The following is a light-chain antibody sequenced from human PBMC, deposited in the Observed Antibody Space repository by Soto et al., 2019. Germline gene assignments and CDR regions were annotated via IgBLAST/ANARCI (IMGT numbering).Light chain of an antibody. CDR3: QQCATSPLT. CDR1: QSITNNY. V-gene: IGKV3-20*01. CDR2: DAS. J-gene: IGKJ1*01. Sequence: EIVLTQSPGTLSLSPGERATLSCRASQSITNNYLAWYQQKPGQSPRLLIYDASCRATGIPDRFSGSGSGTDFTLTISRLEPEDFAVYYCQQCATSPLTFGQGTKVEIK.